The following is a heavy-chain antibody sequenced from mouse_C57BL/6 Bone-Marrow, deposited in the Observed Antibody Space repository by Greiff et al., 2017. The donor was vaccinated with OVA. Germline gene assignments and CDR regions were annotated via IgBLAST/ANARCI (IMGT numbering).Heavy chain of an antibody. D-gene: IGHD1-1*01. J-gene: IGHJ3*01. CDR3: ARYVLRWFAY. Sequence: EVKLLESVGYLFKPGGSLQLSCAASGFTFRSYGLSWVRQTPDKRLEWVATIISGGSYTYYPDSVKGRFTISRDNAKNTLYLQMSSLKSDDSAMYYCARYVLRWFAYWGQGTLATVSA. CDR1: GFTFRSYG. CDR2: IISGGSYT. V-gene: IGHV5-6*01.